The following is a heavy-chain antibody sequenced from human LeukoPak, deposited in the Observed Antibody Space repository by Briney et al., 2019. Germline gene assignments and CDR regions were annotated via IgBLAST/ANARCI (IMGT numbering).Heavy chain of an antibody. Sequence: GGSLRLSCAAAGFTLSDYWMSWVRQAAGEGLEWVANMDQDGSEENYVDSVKGRFTISRDDAKNSLYLQMSSLRAEDTAVYYCARESTEERPGCWGQGTLVTVSS. J-gene: IGHJ4*02. D-gene: IGHD1-1*01. CDR1: GFTLSDYW. CDR3: ARESTEERPGC. CDR2: MDQDGSEE. V-gene: IGHV3-7*01.